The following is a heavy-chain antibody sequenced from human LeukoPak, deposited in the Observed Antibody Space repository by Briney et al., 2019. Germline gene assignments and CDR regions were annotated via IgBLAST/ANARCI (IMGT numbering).Heavy chain of an antibody. CDR1: GFTFSGYS. CDR2: ISSSSSYI. J-gene: IGHJ4*02. V-gene: IGHV3-21*04. D-gene: IGHD3-10*01. CDR3: TKEGASLGSGYFDY. Sequence: PGGSLRLSCAASGFTFSGYSLNWVRQAPGKGLEWVSSISSSSSYIYYADSVKGRFTISRDNSKDTLYLQMDSLRAEDAALYYCTKEGASLGSGYFDYWGQGTRVTVSS.